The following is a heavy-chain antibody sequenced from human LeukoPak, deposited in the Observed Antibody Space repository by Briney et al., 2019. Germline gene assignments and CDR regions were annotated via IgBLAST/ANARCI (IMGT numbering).Heavy chain of an antibody. D-gene: IGHD3-9*01. CDR2: IGRQGDSDAT. J-gene: IGHJ4*02. CDR1: GLTFCGSG. V-gene: IGHV3-73*01. Sequence: PGGSLTLSCAASGLTFCGSGIHWVRQASGKGLEWLGRIGRQGDSDATRYAASLKGKFTISRVDSRNTAYLQMNSLKTEDTAVYYCAGDYNFLTGLNYWGQGTLVTVSS. CDR3: AGDYNFLTGLNY.